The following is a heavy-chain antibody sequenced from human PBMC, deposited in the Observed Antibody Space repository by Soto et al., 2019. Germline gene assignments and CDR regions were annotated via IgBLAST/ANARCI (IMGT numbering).Heavy chain of an antibody. D-gene: IGHD3-3*01. Sequence: GASVKVSCKASGYTFTSYAMHWVRQAPGRRLEWMGWINAGNGNTKYSQKFQGRVTITRDTSASTAYMELSSLRSEDTAVYYCAAETYYDFWSGPGAFDIWGQGTMVTVSS. CDR1: GYTFTSYA. CDR2: INAGNGNT. CDR3: AAETYYDFWSGPGAFDI. J-gene: IGHJ3*02. V-gene: IGHV1-3*01.